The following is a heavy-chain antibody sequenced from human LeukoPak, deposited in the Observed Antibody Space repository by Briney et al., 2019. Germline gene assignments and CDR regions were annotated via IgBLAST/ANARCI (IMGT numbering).Heavy chain of an antibody. Sequence: GXSLRXSCAASGFTFSSHAMRWVRQAPGKGLEWISLIRGSSDVIEYADSVRGRFTISRDNSKNTVSLQMNNLRAEDTAVYYCAKGQSASSTFDSWGQGTLVTVSS. V-gene: IGHV3-23*01. CDR3: AKGQSASSTFDS. J-gene: IGHJ4*02. CDR1: GFTFSSHA. CDR2: IRGSSDVI.